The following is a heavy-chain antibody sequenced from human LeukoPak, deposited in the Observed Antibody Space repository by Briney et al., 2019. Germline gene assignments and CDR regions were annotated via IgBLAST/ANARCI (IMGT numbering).Heavy chain of an antibody. Sequence: SETLSLTCTVSGGSISSYYWSWIRQPPGKGLEWIGYIYYSGSTNYNPSLKSRVTISVDTSKNQFSLKLSSVTAADTAVYYCARGARPFSNNHGMDVWGQGTTVTVSS. D-gene: IGHD6-6*01. CDR1: GGSISSYY. V-gene: IGHV4-59*01. CDR2: IYYSGST. CDR3: ARGARPFSNNHGMDV. J-gene: IGHJ6*02.